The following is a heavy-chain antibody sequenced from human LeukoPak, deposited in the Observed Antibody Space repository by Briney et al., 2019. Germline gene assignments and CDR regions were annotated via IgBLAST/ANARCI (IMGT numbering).Heavy chain of an antibody. D-gene: IGHD2-21*02. J-gene: IGHJ4*02. CDR2: ISYDGSNK. Sequence: GRSLRLSCAASGFTFSSYAMHWVRQAPGKGLEWVAVISYDGSNKYYADSVKGRFTISRDNSKNTLYLQMSSLRVEDTAMYYCANIAVVVTARSFDYWGQGTLVTVSS. CDR3: ANIAVVVTARSFDY. V-gene: IGHV3-30-3*01. CDR1: GFTFSSYA.